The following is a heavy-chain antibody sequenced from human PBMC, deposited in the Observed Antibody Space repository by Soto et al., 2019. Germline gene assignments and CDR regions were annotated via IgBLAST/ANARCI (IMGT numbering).Heavy chain of an antibody. CDR1: GFTFNSYA. D-gene: IGHD3-3*01. V-gene: IGHV3-23*01. J-gene: IGHJ5*02. CDR3: AKTPLTILTGIFWFDP. Sequence: GSLRLSCAASGFTFNSYAMSWVRQAPGKGLEWVSAISASGDSTYYADAVKGRFTISRDNSKNTLYLEMNSLRAEDTALYYCAKTPLTILTGIFWFDPWGQGTLVTVSS. CDR2: ISASGDST.